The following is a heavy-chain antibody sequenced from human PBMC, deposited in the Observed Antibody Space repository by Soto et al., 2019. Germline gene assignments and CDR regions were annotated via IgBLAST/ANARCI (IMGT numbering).Heavy chain of an antibody. V-gene: IGHV1-2*02. Sequence: ASVKVSCKASGYTVTGYYMHWVRQAPGQGLEWMGWINPNSGGTNYAQKFQGSVTMTRDTSISIAYMELSRLRSDDTAVYYCARERIVVVPADGMDVWGQGTTVTVSS. J-gene: IGHJ6*02. D-gene: IGHD2-2*01. CDR1: GYTVTGYY. CDR2: INPNSGGT. CDR3: ARERIVVVPADGMDV.